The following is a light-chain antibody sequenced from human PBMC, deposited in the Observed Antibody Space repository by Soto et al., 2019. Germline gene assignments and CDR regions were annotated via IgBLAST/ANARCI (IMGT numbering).Light chain of an antibody. Sequence: DIQMTQSPSSLSASVGDRVTITCRASQSISSYLNWYQQKPGKAPKLLIYAASSLQSGVPSRFSGSGSGTDFTLTISSLQPEDVATYYCQQGYSIPYTFGQGTKVDIK. J-gene: IGKJ2*01. CDR2: AAS. CDR3: QQGYSIPYT. CDR1: QSISSY. V-gene: IGKV1-39*01.